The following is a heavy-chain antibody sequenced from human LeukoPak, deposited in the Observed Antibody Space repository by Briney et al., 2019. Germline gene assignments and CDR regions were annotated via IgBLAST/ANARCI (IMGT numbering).Heavy chain of an antibody. J-gene: IGHJ5*02. CDR3: ARGWKLVRILDP. V-gene: IGHV1-46*01. CDR2: INPSGGST. Sequence: ASVKVSCKASGYTFTSYGISWVRQAPGQGLEWMGIINPSGGSTSYAQKFQGRVTMTRDTSTSTVYMELSSLRSEDTAVYYCARGWKLVRILDPWGQGTLVTVPS. CDR1: GYTFTSYG. D-gene: IGHD6-13*01.